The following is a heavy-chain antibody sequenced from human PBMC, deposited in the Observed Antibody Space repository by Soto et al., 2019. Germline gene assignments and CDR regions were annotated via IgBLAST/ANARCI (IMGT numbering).Heavy chain of an antibody. CDR3: AKDSSSWFLSDY. CDR2: ISGSGGST. D-gene: IGHD6-13*01. CDR1: GFTFSSYA. Sequence: EVQLLESGGGLVQPGGSLRLSCAASGFTFSSYAMSWVRQAPGKGLEWVSAISGSGGSTYYADSVKGQFTISGDNSKNTLDLQMNRLRAEDTAVYYSAKDSSSWFLSDYWGQGTLVTVSS. J-gene: IGHJ4*02. V-gene: IGHV3-23*01.